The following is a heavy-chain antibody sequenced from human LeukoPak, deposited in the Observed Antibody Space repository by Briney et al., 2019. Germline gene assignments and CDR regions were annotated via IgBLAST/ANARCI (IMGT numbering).Heavy chain of an antibody. V-gene: IGHV4-34*01. D-gene: IGHD4-17*01. CDR3: ARQTTVTTLFDY. Sequence: SETLSLTRAVYGGSFSGYYWSWIRQPPGKGLEWIGEINHSGSTNYNPSLKSRVTISVDTSKNQFSLKLSSVTAADTAVYYCARQTTVTTLFDYWGQGTLVTVSS. CDR1: GGSFSGYY. J-gene: IGHJ4*02. CDR2: INHSGST.